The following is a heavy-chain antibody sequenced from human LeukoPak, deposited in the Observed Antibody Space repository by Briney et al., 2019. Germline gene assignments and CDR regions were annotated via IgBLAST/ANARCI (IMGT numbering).Heavy chain of an antibody. Sequence: GSLRLSCAASGFTFSSYAMSWVRQAPGKGLEWIGEINHSGSTNYNPSLKSRVTISVDTSKNQFSLKLSSVTAADTAVYYCASWTYYFDYWGQGTLVTVSS. CDR1: GFTFSSYA. CDR3: ASWTYYFDY. J-gene: IGHJ4*02. V-gene: IGHV4-34*01. CDR2: INHSGST. D-gene: IGHD3/OR15-3a*01.